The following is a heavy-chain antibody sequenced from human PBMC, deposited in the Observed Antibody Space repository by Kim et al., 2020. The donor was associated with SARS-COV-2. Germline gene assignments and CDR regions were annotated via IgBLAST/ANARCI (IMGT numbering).Heavy chain of an antibody. D-gene: IGHD3-3*01. CDR2: SNHSGST. CDR1: GGSFSGYY. V-gene: IGHV4-34*01. CDR3: ARLGFTIFGVVINDYYYWMDV. Sequence: SETLSLTCAVYGGSFSGYYWSWIRQPPGKGLEWIGESNHSGSTNYNHTLNLRVTISVDTSKNQFSLKLSSVAAADTAVYYFARLGFTIFGVVINDYYYWMDVWGHGTTVTVSS. J-gene: IGHJ6*02.